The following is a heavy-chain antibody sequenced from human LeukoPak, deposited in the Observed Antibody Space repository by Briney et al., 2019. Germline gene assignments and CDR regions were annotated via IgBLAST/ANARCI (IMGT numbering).Heavy chain of an antibody. D-gene: IGHD1-14*01. J-gene: IGHJ4*02. CDR3: AKDRAGKGTPDY. V-gene: IGHV3-23*01. Sequence: GGSLRLSCAASGFTFSSYVMSWVRQAPGKGLEWVSSISASGSSTYYADSVKGRFTFSRDNSKSILYLQMTSLRAEDTALYYCAKDRAGKGTPDYWGQGTLVTVSS. CDR1: GFTFSSYV. CDR2: ISASGSST.